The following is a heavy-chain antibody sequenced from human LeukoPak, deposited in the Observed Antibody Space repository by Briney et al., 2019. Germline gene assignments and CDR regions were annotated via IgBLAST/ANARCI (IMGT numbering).Heavy chain of an antibody. CDR1: GYTFTTYG. CDR3: ARALVDGYKELGY. CDR2: ISAYNGNT. J-gene: IGHJ4*02. D-gene: IGHD5-24*01. V-gene: IGHV1-18*01. Sequence: ASVKVSCKASGYTFTTYGITWVRQAPGQGLEWMGWISAYNGNTDYAQKLQGRVTMTTDTSTSTAYMELRSLRSDDTAVYYCARALVDGYKELGYWGQGTLVTVSS.